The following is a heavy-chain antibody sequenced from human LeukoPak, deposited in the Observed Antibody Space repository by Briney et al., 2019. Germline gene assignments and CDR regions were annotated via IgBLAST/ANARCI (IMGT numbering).Heavy chain of an antibody. D-gene: IGHD4-17*01. Sequence: PSETLSLTCTVSGGSISSSSYYWGWIRQPPGKGLEWIGSIYYSGSTYYNPSLKSRVTISVDTSKNQFSLKLSSVTAADTAVYYCARGDGDYGYYYYYYMDVWGKGTTVTVSS. CDR2: IYYSGST. CDR1: GGSISSSSYY. J-gene: IGHJ6*03. CDR3: ARGDGDYGYYYYYYMDV. V-gene: IGHV4-39*07.